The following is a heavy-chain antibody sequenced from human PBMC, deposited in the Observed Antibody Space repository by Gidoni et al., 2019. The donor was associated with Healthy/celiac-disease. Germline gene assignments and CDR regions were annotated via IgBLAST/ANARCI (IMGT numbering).Heavy chain of an antibody. D-gene: IGHD6-6*01. J-gene: IGHJ5*02. V-gene: IGHV1-2*04. CDR1: GYTFPGYY. CDR3: ARELNPGSGIAARPSRRWFDP. CDR2: INPNSGGT. Sequence: QVQLVQSGAEVKKPGASVKVSCKASGYTFPGYYMHWVRQAPGQGLEWMGWINPNSGGTNYAQKFQGWVTMTRDTSISTAYMELSRLRSDDTAVYYCARELNPGSGIAARPSRRWFDPWGQGTLVTVSS.